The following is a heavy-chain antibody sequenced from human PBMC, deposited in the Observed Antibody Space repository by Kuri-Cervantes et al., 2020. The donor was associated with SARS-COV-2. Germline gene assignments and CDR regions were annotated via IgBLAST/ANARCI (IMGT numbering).Heavy chain of an antibody. CDR2: IWYDGSNK. CDR1: GFTFSSYG. CDR3: ARDWYYDSSGGDAFDI. D-gene: IGHD3-22*01. J-gene: IGHJ3*02. V-gene: IGHV3-33*01. Sequence: GESLKISCAASGFTFSSYGMHWVRQAPGKGLEWVAVIWYDGSNKYYADSVKGRFTISRDNSKNTLYLQMNSLRAEDTAVYYCARDWYYDSSGGDAFDIWGQGKMVNVSS.